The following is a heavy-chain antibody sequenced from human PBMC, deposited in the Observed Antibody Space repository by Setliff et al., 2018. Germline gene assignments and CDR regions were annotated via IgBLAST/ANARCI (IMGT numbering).Heavy chain of an antibody. D-gene: IGHD2-15*01. CDR3: ARENGYCSGGACYFMFDY. V-gene: IGHV4-59*11. CDR1: DGSSSSHY. CDR2: IHFSGTT. J-gene: IGHJ4*02. Sequence: KASETLSLTCTVSDGSSSSHYWSWIRQPPGKGLEWIGYIHFSGTTNYNPSLKSRVTLSLDTSKNQFSLELSSVTAADTATYYCARENGYCSGGACYFMFDYWGQGTLVTVSS.